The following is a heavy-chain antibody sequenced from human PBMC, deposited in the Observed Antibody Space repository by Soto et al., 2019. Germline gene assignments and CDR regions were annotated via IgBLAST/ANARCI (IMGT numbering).Heavy chain of an antibody. CDR2: IYYSGST. CDR3: ARRWGRTFDY. V-gene: IGHV4-59*08. CDR1: GGYISSDY. J-gene: IGHJ4*02. Sequence: QVQLQESGPGLLKPSETLSLTCSVSGGYISSDYWSWIWQPPGKGLEWIGYIYYSGSTNYNPSLKSRVTISLVTSKNQFSLKLSSVAAADTAVYYCARRWGRTFDYWGQGTLVTVSS. D-gene: IGHD7-27*01.